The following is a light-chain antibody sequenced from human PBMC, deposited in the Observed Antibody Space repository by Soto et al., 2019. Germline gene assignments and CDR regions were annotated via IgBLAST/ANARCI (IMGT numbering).Light chain of an antibody. CDR1: SSDVGSYNL. CDR2: ENI. Sequence: QSALTQPASVSGSPGQSITISCTGTSSDVGSYNLVTWYQHHPGKVPRLMIYENIKRPSGVSDRFSGSKSANTASLTISGFQAEDEADYYCSAYTSSSTLVFGTGTQLTVL. CDR3: SAYTSSSTLV. V-gene: IGLV2-14*02. J-gene: IGLJ1*01.